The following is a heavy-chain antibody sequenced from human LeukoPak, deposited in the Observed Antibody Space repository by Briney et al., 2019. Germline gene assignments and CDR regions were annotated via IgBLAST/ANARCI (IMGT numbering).Heavy chain of an antibody. CDR3: AKGLDWFGELY. V-gene: IGHV3-21*04. D-gene: IGHD3-10*01. J-gene: IGHJ4*02. CDR1: GFDFSTYT. Sequence: PGGSLRLSCAASGFDFSTYTINWVRQAPGKGLEWVSSISTMSNYIFYGDSVKGRFTISRDNSKNTLYLQMNSLRAEDTAVYYCAKGLDWFGELYWGQGTLVTVSS. CDR2: ISTMSNYI.